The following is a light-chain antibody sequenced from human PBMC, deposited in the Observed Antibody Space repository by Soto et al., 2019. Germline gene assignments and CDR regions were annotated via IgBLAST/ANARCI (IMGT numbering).Light chain of an antibody. CDR1: QSISSW. J-gene: IGKJ1*01. Sequence: DIQMTQSPSTLSASVGHRVTITCRASQSISSWLAWYQQKPGKAPKLLIYKASSLESGVPSRFSGSGSGTEFTLTISSLQPEDFATYYCQQYNSYSTFGQGTKVEIK. CDR3: QQYNSYST. V-gene: IGKV1-5*03. CDR2: KAS.